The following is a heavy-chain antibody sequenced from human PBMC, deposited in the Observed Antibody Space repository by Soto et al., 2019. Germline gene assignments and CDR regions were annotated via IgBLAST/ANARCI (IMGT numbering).Heavy chain of an antibody. CDR1: GGTFSSYA. Sequence: AASVKVSCKASGGTFSSYAISWVRQAPGQGLEWMGGIIPIFGTANYAQKFQGRVTITADESTSTAYMELSSLRSEDTAVYYCARDNSGRETYYFDPWGQGTLVTVSS. D-gene: IGHD1-1*01. CDR2: IIPIFGTA. J-gene: IGHJ4*02. V-gene: IGHV1-69*13. CDR3: ARDNSGRETYYFDP.